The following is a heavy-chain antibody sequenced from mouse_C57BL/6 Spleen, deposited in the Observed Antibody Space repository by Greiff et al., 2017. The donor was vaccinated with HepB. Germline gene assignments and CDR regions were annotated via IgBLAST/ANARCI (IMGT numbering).Heavy chain of an antibody. J-gene: IGHJ3*01. V-gene: IGHV1-54*01. CDR1: GYAFTNYL. CDR3: ARRGYDYSAWFAY. D-gene: IGHD2-4*01. CDR2: INPGSGGT. Sequence: QVQLKQSGAELVRPGTSVKVSCKASGYAFTNYLIEWVKQRPGQGLEWIGVINPGSGGTNYNEKFKGKATLTADKSSSTAYMQLSSLTSEDSAVYFCARRGYDYSAWFAYWGQGTLVTVSA.